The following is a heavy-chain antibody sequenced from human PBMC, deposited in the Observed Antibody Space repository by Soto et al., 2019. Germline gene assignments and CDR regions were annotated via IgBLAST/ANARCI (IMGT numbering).Heavy chain of an antibody. V-gene: IGHV1-24*01. CDR1: GYTLTELS. Sequence: GASVKVSCKVSGYTLTELSMHWVRQAPGKGLEWMGGFDPEDGETIYAQKFQGRVTMTEDTSTDTAYMELSSLRSEDTAVYYCATGPMTEYYFDYWGQGTLVTVSS. CDR3: ATGPMTEYYFDY. CDR2: FDPEDGET. J-gene: IGHJ4*02.